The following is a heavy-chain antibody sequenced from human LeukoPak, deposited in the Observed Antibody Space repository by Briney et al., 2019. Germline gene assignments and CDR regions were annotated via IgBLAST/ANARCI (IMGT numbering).Heavy chain of an antibody. Sequence: SVKVSCKASGGTFSSYAISWVRQAPGQGLEWMGGIILIFGTANYAQKFQGRVTITADESTSTAYMELSSLRSEDTAVYYCARVELSGSYFYYYYGMDVWGKGTTVTVSS. CDR2: IILIFGTA. CDR1: GGTFSSYA. CDR3: ARVELSGSYFYYYYGMDV. D-gene: IGHD3-10*01. J-gene: IGHJ6*04. V-gene: IGHV1-69*13.